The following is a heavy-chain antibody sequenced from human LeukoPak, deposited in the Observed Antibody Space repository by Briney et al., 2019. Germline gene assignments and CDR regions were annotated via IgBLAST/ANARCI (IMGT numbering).Heavy chain of an antibody. CDR2: IYYSGST. D-gene: IGHD2-21*01. J-gene: IGHJ4*02. Sequence: PSETLSLTCTVSGGSISSGDYYWSWIRQPPGKGLEWIGYIYYSGSTYYNPSLKSRVTISVDTSKNQFSLKLSSVTAADTAVYYCGRSYIVGGGSDYWGQGTLVTVSS. CDR3: GRSYIVGGGSDY. CDR1: GGSISSGDYY. V-gene: IGHV4-30-4*01.